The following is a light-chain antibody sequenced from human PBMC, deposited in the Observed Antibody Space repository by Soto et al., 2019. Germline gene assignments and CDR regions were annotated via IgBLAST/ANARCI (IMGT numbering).Light chain of an antibody. CDR1: QDISSW. V-gene: IGKV1-12*02. J-gene: IGKJ2*01. CDR3: QEANSFSYT. Sequence: DIQMTQSPSSVSASVGDRVTITCRASQDISSWLAWYQQKPGKAPKLLIYAASNLQSGVPSRFSGSGSGTGFTLPISSLQPEDFATYYCQEANSFSYTFGQGTKLEIK. CDR2: AAS.